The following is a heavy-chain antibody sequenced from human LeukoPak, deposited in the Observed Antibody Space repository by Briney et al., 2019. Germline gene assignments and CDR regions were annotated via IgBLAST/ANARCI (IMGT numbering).Heavy chain of an antibody. Sequence: ASVKVSCKASGYTFTGYYMHWVRPAPGQGLEWMGWINPNSGDTNYAQKFQGRVTMTRDTSISTAYMELSRLRSDDTAVYYCAKGRVVAGSKSLTYHWLDPWGQGALVTVSS. CDR3: AKGRVVAGSKSLTYHWLDP. CDR2: INPNSGDT. J-gene: IGHJ5*02. V-gene: IGHV1-2*02. D-gene: IGHD6-19*01. CDR1: GYTFTGYY.